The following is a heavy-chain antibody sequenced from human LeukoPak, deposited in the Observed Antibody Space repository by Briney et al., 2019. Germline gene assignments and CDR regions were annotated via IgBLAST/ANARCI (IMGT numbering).Heavy chain of an antibody. V-gene: IGHV4-39*07. Sequence: PSETLSLTCTVSGGSISSSSYYWGWIRQPPGKGLEWIGSIYYSGSTYYNPSLKSRVTISVDTSKNQFSLKLSSVTAADTAVYYCARVPRITMVRGVIIRGAYYFDYWGQGTLVTVSS. D-gene: IGHD3-10*01. CDR3: ARVPRITMVRGVIIRGAYYFDY. CDR1: GGSISSSSYY. CDR2: IYYSGST. J-gene: IGHJ4*02.